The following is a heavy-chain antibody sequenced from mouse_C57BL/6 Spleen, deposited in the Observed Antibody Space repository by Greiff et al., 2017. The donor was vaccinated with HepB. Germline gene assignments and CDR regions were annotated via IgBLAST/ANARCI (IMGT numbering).Heavy chain of an antibody. CDR2: ISYDGSN. J-gene: IGHJ3*01. D-gene: IGHD2-4*01. Sequence: EVQLVESGPGLVKPSQSLSLTCSVTGYSITSGYYWNWIRQFPGNKLEWMGYISYDGSNNYNPSLKNRISITRDTSKNQFFLKLNSVTTEDTAKYYCARGGGYDYDSFAYWGQGTLVTVSA. CDR1: GYSITSGYY. CDR3: ARGGGYDYDSFAY. V-gene: IGHV3-6*01.